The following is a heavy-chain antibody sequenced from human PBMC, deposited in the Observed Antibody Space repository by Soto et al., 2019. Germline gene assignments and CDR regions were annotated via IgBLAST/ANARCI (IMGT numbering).Heavy chain of an antibody. D-gene: IGHD2-8*01. CDR3: ARWVTVYGGLDY. J-gene: IGHJ4*02. Sequence: EVKLVESGGGLVQPGGSLRLSCAASGFMVSNYYVSWLRQAPGQGLEWVSVTYSAGTTNYADSVKGRFTISRDNSKNTLDLQMNSLRADDTAMYYCARWVTVYGGLDYWGQGTLVTVSS. V-gene: IGHV3-66*01. CDR2: TYSAGTT. CDR1: GFMVSNYY.